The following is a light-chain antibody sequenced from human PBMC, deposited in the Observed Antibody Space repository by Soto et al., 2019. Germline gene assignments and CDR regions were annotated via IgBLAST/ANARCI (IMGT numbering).Light chain of an antibody. V-gene: IGKV4-1*01. CDR2: WAS. Sequence: DIVMTQSPDSLAVSLGERATINCKSSQSVLYSSNNKNYLVWYQQKPGQPPKLLIYWASTRESGVPDRFSGSGSGTDFTLAITSLQAQDVAVYSCQQYYSTPLTFGGGTKVDSK. CDR1: QSVLYSSNNKNY. CDR3: QQYYSTPLT. J-gene: IGKJ4*01.